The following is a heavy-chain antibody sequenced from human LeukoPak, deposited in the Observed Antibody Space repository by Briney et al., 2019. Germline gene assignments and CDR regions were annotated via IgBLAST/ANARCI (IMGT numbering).Heavy chain of an antibody. Sequence: GASVKVSCKASAYTFTSYDINWVRQATGQGLEWMGWMNPNSGNTGYAQKFQGRVTMTRNTSISTAYMELSSLRSEDTAVYYCARSITMIVVAPGFWGQGTLVTVSS. CDR1: AYTFTSYD. J-gene: IGHJ4*02. D-gene: IGHD3-22*01. CDR2: MNPNSGNT. V-gene: IGHV1-8*01. CDR3: ARSITMIVVAPGF.